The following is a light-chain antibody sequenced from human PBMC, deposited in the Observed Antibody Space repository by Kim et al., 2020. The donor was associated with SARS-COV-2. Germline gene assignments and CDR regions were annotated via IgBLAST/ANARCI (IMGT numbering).Light chain of an antibody. J-gene: IGLJ1*01. V-gene: IGLV1-40*01. CDR2: GNN. Sequence: GQSVTISCTGSSSNIGAGYDVHWYQQLPGTAPKLLIYGNNNRPSGVPDRFSGSKSGTSASLGITGLQAEDEAEYYCQSYDSSLSGVFGTGTKVTVL. CDR3: QSYDSSLSGV. CDR1: SSNIGAGYD.